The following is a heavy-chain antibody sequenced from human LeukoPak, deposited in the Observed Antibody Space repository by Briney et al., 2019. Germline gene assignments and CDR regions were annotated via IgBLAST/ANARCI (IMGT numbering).Heavy chain of an antibody. Sequence: SETLSLTCTVSGGSISSSSYYWGWIRQPPGKGLEWIGSIYYSGSTYYNPSLKSRVTISVDTSKNHFSLKLSSVTAADTAVYYCARRYSGSYYVYYWGQGTLVTVSS. CDR2: IYYSGST. D-gene: IGHD1-26*01. V-gene: IGHV4-39*02. CDR1: GGSISSSSYY. J-gene: IGHJ4*02. CDR3: ARRYSGSYYVYY.